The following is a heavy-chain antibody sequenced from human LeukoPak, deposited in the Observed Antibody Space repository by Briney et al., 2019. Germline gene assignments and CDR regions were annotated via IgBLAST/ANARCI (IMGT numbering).Heavy chain of an antibody. J-gene: IGHJ4*02. V-gene: IGHV3-11*01. CDR2: ITNSGSDI. D-gene: IGHD6-13*01. CDR3: ACPYRSRFDY. Sequence: KTGGSLRLSCVVSGFTFSDFHMSWLRQAPGKGLEWISYITNSGSDIEYADSVKGRFTISWDNAKKSLYPEMNTLRAEDTAIYYCACPYRSRFDYWGQGTLVTVSS. CDR1: GFTFSDFH.